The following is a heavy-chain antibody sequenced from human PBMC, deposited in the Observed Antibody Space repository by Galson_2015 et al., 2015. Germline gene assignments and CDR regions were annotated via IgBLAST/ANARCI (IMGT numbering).Heavy chain of an antibody. V-gene: IGHV3-11*01. Sequence: SLRLSCAASGFTFNDYYMTWIRQTPGKGLEWVSNISSSGTTIFYVDSVKGRFTISRDNAKNSLYLQMNSLRAEDTAVYYCARVANYYGSGNYYPIYYFDYWGRGTLVTVSS. D-gene: IGHD3-10*01. CDR3: ARVANYYGSGNYYPIYYFDY. CDR2: ISSSGTTI. CDR1: GFTFNDYY. J-gene: IGHJ4*02.